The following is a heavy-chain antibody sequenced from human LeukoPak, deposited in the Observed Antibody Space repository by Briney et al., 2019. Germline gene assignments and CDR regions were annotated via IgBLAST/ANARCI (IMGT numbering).Heavy chain of an antibody. CDR3: ARGPNYYDSSGYFGGRPYYYYYGMDV. Sequence: SETLSLTCTVSGGSISSYYWSWIRQPAGKGLEWIGRIYTSGSTNYNPSLKSRVTMSVDTSKNQFSLKLSSVTAADTAVYYCARGPNYYDSSGYFGGRPYYYYYGMDVWGQGTTVTVSS. J-gene: IGHJ6*02. CDR2: IYTSGST. CDR1: GGSISSYY. D-gene: IGHD3-22*01. V-gene: IGHV4-4*07.